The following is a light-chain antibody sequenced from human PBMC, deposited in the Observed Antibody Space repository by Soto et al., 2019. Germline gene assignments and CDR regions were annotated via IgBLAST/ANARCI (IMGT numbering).Light chain of an antibody. CDR3: QQYNSYRT. CDR2: DAS. V-gene: IGKV1-5*01. J-gene: IGKJ1*01. Sequence: DIQLTQSPSFLSASVGARVTITCRARQSISSWLAWYQQKPGKPPKLLIYDASRLESGVPSRFSGGGSGTDFTLTISSLQPNDSATYYCQQYNSYRTFGQGTKVDI. CDR1: QSISSW.